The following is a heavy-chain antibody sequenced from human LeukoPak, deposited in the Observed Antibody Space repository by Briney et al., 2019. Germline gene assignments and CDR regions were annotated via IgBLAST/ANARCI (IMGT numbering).Heavy chain of an antibody. CDR3: AIVYSSGWYHFDY. V-gene: IGHV1-2*02. D-gene: IGHD6-19*01. CDR1: GYTFTVNY. J-gene: IGHJ4*02. Sequence: ASVTVSFKGSGYTFTVNYMQWVRQAPGQGKEWMGWINTNSGGTNYTQKYQGRVTTTRDTSISTAYMELSRLRSDDTAVYYCAIVYSSGWYHFDYWGQGTLVTVSS. CDR2: INTNSGGT.